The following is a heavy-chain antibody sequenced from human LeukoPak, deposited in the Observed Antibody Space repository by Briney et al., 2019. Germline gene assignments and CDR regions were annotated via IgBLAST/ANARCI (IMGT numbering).Heavy chain of an antibody. D-gene: IGHD6-6*01. CDR3: ARPQYSSQWDAFDI. CDR2: VYNTGST. Sequence: SETLSLTCFVSGGSISNYYWSWIRQPPGKGLEWIGYVYNTGSTNYNPSLKSRVTISVDTSKNQFSLNLNSVTAADTAVYFCARPQYSSQWDAFDIWGQGTMVTVSS. J-gene: IGHJ3*02. CDR1: GGSISNYY. V-gene: IGHV4-59*08.